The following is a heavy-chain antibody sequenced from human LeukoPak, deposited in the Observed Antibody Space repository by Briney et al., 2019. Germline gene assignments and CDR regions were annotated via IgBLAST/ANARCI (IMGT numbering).Heavy chain of an antibody. CDR2: INPNSGGT. CDR3: ATDSSSSNWFDP. D-gene: IGHD6-13*01. CDR1: GYTFTGYY. J-gene: IGHJ5*02. Sequence: GASVEGSFKASGYTFTGYYIHWVRHAPGQGAEWMGWINPNSGGTNYAQKFQGRVTMTRDTSISTAYMELSRLRSDDTAVYYCATDSSSSNWFDPWGQGTLVTVSS. V-gene: IGHV1-2*02.